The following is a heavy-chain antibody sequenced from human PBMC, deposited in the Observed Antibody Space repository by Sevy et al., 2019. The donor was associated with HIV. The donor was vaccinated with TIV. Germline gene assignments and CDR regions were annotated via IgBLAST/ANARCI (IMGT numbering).Heavy chain of an antibody. Sequence: GGSLRLSCAASGYTFNNAWMSWVRQAPGKGLEWLGRIKSKTDGRSAEYASPVKGRFTISRDDSKSTLYLQMNRLRTEDTGVYYCTGATVFGATWFDPWGQGALVTVSS. CDR3: TGATVFGATWFDP. V-gene: IGHV3-15*01. CDR1: GYTFNNAW. D-gene: IGHD3-3*01. CDR2: IKSKTDGRSA. J-gene: IGHJ5*02.